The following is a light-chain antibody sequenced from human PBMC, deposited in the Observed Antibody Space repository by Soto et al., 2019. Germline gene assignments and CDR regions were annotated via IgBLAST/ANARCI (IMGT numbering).Light chain of an antibody. J-gene: IGKJ5*01. V-gene: IGKV1-9*01. CDR2: TAS. CDR3: QQRNSYPTT. CDR1: QGIGSS. Sequence: DIQLTQSPSLLSASVGERVTITCRASQGIGSSLAWYHQKAGKAPKLLIHTASTLQSGVPSRFSGSRSGTESTLTITSLQPEDFATNYCQQRNSYPTTFGQGTRLEIK.